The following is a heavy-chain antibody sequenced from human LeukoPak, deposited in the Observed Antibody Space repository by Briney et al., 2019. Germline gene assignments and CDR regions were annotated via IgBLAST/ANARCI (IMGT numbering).Heavy chain of an antibody. J-gene: IGHJ6*02. Sequence: NPSETLSLPCAVYGGSFSGYYWSWIRQPPGKGLEWIGEINHSGSTNYNPSLKSRVTISVDTSKNQFSLKLSSVTAADTAVYYCARGGSSWYGYYYYGMDVWGQGTTVTVSS. D-gene: IGHD6-13*01. CDR2: INHSGST. V-gene: IGHV4-34*01. CDR3: ARGGSSWYGYYYYGMDV. CDR1: GGSFSGYY.